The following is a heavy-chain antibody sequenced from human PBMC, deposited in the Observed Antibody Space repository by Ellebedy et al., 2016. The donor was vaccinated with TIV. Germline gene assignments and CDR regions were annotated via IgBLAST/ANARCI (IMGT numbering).Heavy chain of an antibody. D-gene: IGHD4-23*01. J-gene: IGHJ4*02. CDR1: GFSFRTHS. V-gene: IGHV3-48*04. Sequence: GESLKISCAASGFSFRTHSMNWVRQAPGKGLEWVSYITSDEKRIAYADSVKGRFTISRDNARNSLYLQMNSLRAEDTAVYYCATTVEYNVYYWGQGALVTVSS. CDR3: ATTVEYNVYY. CDR2: ITSDEKRI.